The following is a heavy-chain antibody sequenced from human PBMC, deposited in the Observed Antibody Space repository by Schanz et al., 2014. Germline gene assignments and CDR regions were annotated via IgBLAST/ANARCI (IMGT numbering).Heavy chain of an antibody. CDR3: ARDRLECGAECYSVEVFEI. V-gene: IGHV1-69*10. D-gene: IGHD2-21*01. Sequence: QGQLVQSGPEVKEPGASVKVSCEASRYTFNTYGLNWVRQAPGQGLEWMGWIIPSLGLAKYEQKFQDKVTITADTSTTTAYMELSGLRSEDTAVYYCARDRLECGAECYSVEVFEIWGQGTLVIVSS. CDR2: IIPSLGLA. J-gene: IGHJ4*02. CDR1: RYTFNTYG.